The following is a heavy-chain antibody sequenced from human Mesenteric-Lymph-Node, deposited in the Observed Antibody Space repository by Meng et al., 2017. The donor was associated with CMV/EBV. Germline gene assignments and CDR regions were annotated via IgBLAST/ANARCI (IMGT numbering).Heavy chain of an antibody. Sequence: GESLKISCAASGFTFNSYGMHWVRQAPGKGLEWVSVIYSGSSSTYYADSVKGRFTISRDDSKNTVYLQMNSLRAEDTAVYYCAKDSGTWTFDYWGQGTLVTVSS. CDR1: GFTFNSYG. J-gene: IGHJ4*02. CDR3: AKDSGTWTFDY. CDR2: IYSGSSST. D-gene: IGHD1-26*01. V-gene: IGHV3-NL1*01.